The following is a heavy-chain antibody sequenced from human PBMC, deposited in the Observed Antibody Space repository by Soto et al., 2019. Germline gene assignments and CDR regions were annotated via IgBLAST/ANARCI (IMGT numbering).Heavy chain of an antibody. CDR1: GYSFTTYW. D-gene: IGHD5-18*01. CDR3: ARQVDLAMVD. V-gene: IGHV5-51*01. J-gene: IGHJ4*02. Sequence: PGESLKISCKGSGYSFTTYWIAWVRQVPGKGLEWTGIIYPGDSDTRYSPSFQGQVTFSADKSISTAYLQWSSLKASDTAMFYCARQVDLAMVDWGQGTLVTVSS. CDR2: IYPGDSDT.